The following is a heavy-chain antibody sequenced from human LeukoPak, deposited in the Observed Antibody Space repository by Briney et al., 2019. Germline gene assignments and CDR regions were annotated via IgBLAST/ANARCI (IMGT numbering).Heavy chain of an antibody. CDR2: ISSGSSYI. Sequence: GGSLRLSCAASGFTLSNYSMNWVRQAPGKGLEWVAFISSGSSYIFYADSLKGRFTISRDNAKNSLYLQMNCLRADDTAVYYCARDLAYGDDGLWGQGTLVTVSS. J-gene: IGHJ4*02. V-gene: IGHV3-21*01. D-gene: IGHD4-17*01. CDR3: ARDLAYGDDGL. CDR1: GFTLSNYS.